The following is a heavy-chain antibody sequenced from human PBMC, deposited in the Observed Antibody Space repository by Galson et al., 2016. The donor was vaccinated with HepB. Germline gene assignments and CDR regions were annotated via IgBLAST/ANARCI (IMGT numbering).Heavy chain of an antibody. CDR2: AFYSGIT. Sequence: SETLSLTCTVSGVSISSYYWSWFRQPPEKGLEWIGYAFYSGITNYNPSLKSRVPISIDTPKNQFSLKLSSVTAADTAVYYCARGEGYNLYWGQGTLVTVSS. CDR1: GVSISSYY. CDR3: ARGEGYNLY. D-gene: IGHD5-24*01. V-gene: IGHV4-59*08. J-gene: IGHJ4*02.